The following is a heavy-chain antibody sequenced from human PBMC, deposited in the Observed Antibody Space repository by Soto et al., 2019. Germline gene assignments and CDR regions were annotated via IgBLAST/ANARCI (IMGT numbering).Heavy chain of an antibody. D-gene: IGHD6-19*01. J-gene: IGHJ4*02. CDR2: ISSSSSYI. V-gene: IGHV3-21*01. CDR1: GFTFSSYS. Sequence: EVQLVESGGGLVKPGGSLRLSCAASGFTFSSYSMNWVRQAPGKGLEWVSSISSSSSYIYYADSVKGRFTISRDNAKNSLYLQMNSLRAEDTAVYYGVWYPIAVAGLDYWGQGTLVTVSS. CDR3: VWYPIAVAGLDY.